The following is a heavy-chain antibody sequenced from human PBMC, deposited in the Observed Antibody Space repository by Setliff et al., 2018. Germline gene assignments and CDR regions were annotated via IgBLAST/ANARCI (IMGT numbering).Heavy chain of an antibody. D-gene: IGHD1-26*01. V-gene: IGHV4-4*08. CDR2: IYSSGRT. Sequence: PSETLSLTCTVSGGSISSYYWIWIRQPPWKGLEWIGYIYSSGRTNYNPSLKSRVTLSVDPSNNQFSLKVSSVTAADTAVYYCASAPPNRYSGSYEYFYMDVWGKGTTVTVSS. J-gene: IGHJ6*03. CDR3: ASAPPNRYSGSYEYFYMDV. CDR1: GGSISSYY.